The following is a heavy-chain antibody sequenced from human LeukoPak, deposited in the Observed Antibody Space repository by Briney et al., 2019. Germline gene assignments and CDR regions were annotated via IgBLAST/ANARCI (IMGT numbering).Heavy chain of an antibody. CDR3: ARGNILTGYEY. J-gene: IGHJ4*02. CDR1: GFTFSSYD. CDR2: IGFAGDT. V-gene: IGHV3-13*04. Sequence: GGSLRLSCAASGFTFSSYDMHWVRQSTGKGLEWVSAIGFAGDTYYAGSVKGRFTISRENAKNSLYLQMNSLRAGDTAVYYCARGNILTGYEYSGQGTLVTVSS. D-gene: IGHD3-9*01.